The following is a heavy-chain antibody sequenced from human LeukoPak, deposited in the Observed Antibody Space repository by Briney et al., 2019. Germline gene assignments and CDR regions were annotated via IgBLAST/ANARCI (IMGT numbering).Heavy chain of an antibody. CDR1: GFMFSSYA. Sequence: PGGSLRLSCAASGFMFSSYAMSWVRQAPGQGREWVSAISAGGDSPYYGDSVKGRFSISRDNFKNTLYLQMNSLRAGDTAVYYCAKRRYCSSISCHDFDHWGQGTLVTVSS. CDR2: ISAGGDSP. V-gene: IGHV3-23*01. D-gene: IGHD2-2*01. CDR3: AKRRYCSSISCHDFDH. J-gene: IGHJ4*02.